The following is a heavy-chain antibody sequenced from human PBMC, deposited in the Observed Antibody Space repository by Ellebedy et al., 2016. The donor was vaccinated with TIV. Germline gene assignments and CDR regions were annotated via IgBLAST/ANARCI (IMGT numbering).Heavy chain of an antibody. CDR1: GFTFSSYA. CDR3: AKDIFYDDYYFDY. V-gene: IGHV3-23*01. D-gene: IGHD4-17*01. Sequence: GESLKISCAASGFTFSSYAMIWVRQAPGKGLEWVSSISGSGGSTHYADSVKGRFTISRDNSKNTVYLQMNSLRAEDTALYYCAKDIFYDDYYFDYWGQGTLVTVSP. CDR2: ISGSGGST. J-gene: IGHJ4*02.